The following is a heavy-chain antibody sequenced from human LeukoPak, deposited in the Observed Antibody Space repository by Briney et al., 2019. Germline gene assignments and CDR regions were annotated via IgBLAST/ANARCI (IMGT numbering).Heavy chain of an antibody. D-gene: IGHD6-13*01. CDR1: GFTFTSSA. CDR2: IVVDSGNT. Sequence: SVKVSCKASGFTFTSSAMQWVRQARGQRLEWIGWIVVDSGNTNYAQKFQERVTITRDMSTSTAYMELSSLRSEDTAVYYWAAXLIAAAGTXXWGXGXLVTXSS. J-gene: IGHJ4*01. V-gene: IGHV1-58*02. CDR3: AAXLIAAAGTXX.